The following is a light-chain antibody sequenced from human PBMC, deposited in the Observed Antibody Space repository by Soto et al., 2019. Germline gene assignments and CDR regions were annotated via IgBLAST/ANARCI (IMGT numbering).Light chain of an antibody. Sequence: QSVLTQPASVSGSRGQSITISCTGTSVDVGGYNYVSWYQHHPGKAPKLLIFEVSNRPSGISDRFSGSKSGITATLTISGLQAEDEADYYCTSYTIKTTYVFGTGTKVTVL. CDR1: SVDVGGYNY. J-gene: IGLJ1*01. CDR3: TSYTIKTTYV. CDR2: EVS. V-gene: IGLV2-14*01.